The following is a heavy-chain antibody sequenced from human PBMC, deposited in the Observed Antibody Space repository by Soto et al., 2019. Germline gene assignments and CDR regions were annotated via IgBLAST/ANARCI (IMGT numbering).Heavy chain of an antibody. D-gene: IGHD6-13*01. Sequence: PSETLSLTCTVSGGSISSGGYYWSWIRQHPGKGLEWIGYIYYSGSTYYNPSLKSRVTISVDTSKNQFSLKLSSVTAADTAVYYCAVRLSPRIAAAGPFDYWGQGTLVTVSS. J-gene: IGHJ4*02. CDR2: IYYSGST. CDR1: GGSISSGGYY. CDR3: AVRLSPRIAAAGPFDY. V-gene: IGHV4-31*03.